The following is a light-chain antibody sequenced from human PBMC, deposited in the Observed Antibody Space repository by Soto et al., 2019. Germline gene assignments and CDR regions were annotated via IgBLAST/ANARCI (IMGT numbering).Light chain of an antibody. CDR1: QGISSF. CDR2: SAS. Sequence: DVQMTQSPSSLSASVGDRVTITCRASQGISSFLAWYQQIPGKVPKLLIYSASTLQSGVPSRFSGSGSGTDFTLTISSLQPEDVAIYYCQKYNSGPPTFGGGTKVEIK. J-gene: IGKJ4*01. CDR3: QKYNSGPPT. V-gene: IGKV1-27*01.